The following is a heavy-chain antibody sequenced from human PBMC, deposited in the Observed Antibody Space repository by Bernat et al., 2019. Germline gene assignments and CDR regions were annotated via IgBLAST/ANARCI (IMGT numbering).Heavy chain of an antibody. D-gene: IGHD6-6*01. Sequence: QVQLQQWGAGLLKPSETLSLTCAVYGGSFSGYYWSWIRQPPGKGLEWIGEINHSGSTNYNPSLKSRVTISVDTSKNQFSLKLSSVTAADTAVYYCARGVPPPYSSSLFAYWGQGTLVTVSS. CDR3: ARGVPPPYSSSLFAY. CDR1: GGSFSGYY. J-gene: IGHJ4*02. V-gene: IGHV4-34*01. CDR2: INHSGST.